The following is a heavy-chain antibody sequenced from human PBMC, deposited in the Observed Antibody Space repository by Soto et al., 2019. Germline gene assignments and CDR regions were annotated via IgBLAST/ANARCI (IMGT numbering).Heavy chain of an antibody. CDR2: VKSQEDGGRP. CDR3: TLSGRRDSGYNFFFDY. D-gene: IGHD5-12*01. CDR1: GFTFKYAW. V-gene: IGHV3-15*01. J-gene: IGHJ4*02. Sequence: GGSLRLSCGASGFTFKYAWMNWVRQTPEMGLEWVGRVKSQEDGGRPDYAAAVTGRFTISRDDSKNMENLQMNNLKTEDTGIYSWTLSGRRDSGYNFFFDYCGQGTQVTDS.